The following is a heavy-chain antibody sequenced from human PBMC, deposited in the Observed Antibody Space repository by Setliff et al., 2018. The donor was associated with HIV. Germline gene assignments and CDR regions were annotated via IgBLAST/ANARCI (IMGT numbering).Heavy chain of an antibody. CDR3: ARPMTEDDDAFDI. CDR2: IKHYGSEK. J-gene: IGHJ3*02. D-gene: IGHD2-21*02. V-gene: IGHV3-7*01. Sequence: GGSLRLSCAASGFRFSNYWMSWVRQAPGKGLEWVANIKHYGSEKHYVDSVEGRFTISRDNAKNSLYLQVNSLRVEDSAVYYCARPMTEDDDAFDIWGQGTMVTVSS. CDR1: GFRFSNYW.